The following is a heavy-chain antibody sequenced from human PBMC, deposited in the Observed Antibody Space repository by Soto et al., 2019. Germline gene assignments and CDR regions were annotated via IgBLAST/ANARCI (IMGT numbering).Heavy chain of an antibody. J-gene: IGHJ6*02. Sequence: ASVKVSCKASGGTFSSYAISWVRQAPGQGLEWMGGIIPIFGTANYAQKFQGRVTITADESTSTAYMELSSLRSEDTAVYYCARGVATGSQDYYYYGMDVWGQGTTVTVSS. D-gene: IGHD4-4*01. CDR3: ARGVATGSQDYYYYGMDV. V-gene: IGHV1-69*13. CDR2: IIPIFGTA. CDR1: GGTFSSYA.